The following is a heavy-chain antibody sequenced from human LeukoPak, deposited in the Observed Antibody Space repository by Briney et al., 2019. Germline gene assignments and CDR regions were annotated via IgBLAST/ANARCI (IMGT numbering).Heavy chain of an antibody. Sequence: PSETLSLTCTVSGGSISSSSYYWSWIRQPPGKGLEWIGYIFYSGSTNYNPSLKSRVTISVDTSKNQFSLKLSSVTAADTAVYYCARVYYSNSYDYWYFDLWGRGTLVTVSS. CDR2: IFYSGST. CDR1: GGSISSSSYY. V-gene: IGHV4-61*01. D-gene: IGHD6-13*01. CDR3: ARVYYSNSYDYWYFDL. J-gene: IGHJ2*01.